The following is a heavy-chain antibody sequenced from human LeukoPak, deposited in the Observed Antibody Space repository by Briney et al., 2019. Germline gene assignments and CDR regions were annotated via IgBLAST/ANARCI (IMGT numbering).Heavy chain of an antibody. J-gene: IGHJ4*02. CDR3: ARNSRTDFDY. Sequence: PGGSLRLSCAVSGFTFSSYFMHWVRQAPGEGLVWVSRISSDGTTTNYADSVKGRFTISRDNAKNTLYPQMNSLRAEDTAVYYCARNSRTDFDYWGQGTLVSVSS. V-gene: IGHV3-74*01. CDR1: GFTFSSYF. CDR2: ISSDGTTT. D-gene: IGHD1-1*01.